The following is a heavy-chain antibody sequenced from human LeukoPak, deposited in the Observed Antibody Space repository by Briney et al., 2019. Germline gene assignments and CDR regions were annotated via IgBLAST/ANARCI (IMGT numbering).Heavy chain of an antibody. J-gene: IGHJ4*02. V-gene: IGHV3-53*01. Sequence: PGGSLRLSCSASGFIVNNYYMTWVRQAPGKGLECVSILYSGGMTYYADSVKGRFTISADNSKNTVNLQMNSLRVEDTAIYYCARMFGGNYYGYYFDNWGQGSMLTVSS. CDR3: ARMFGGNYYGYYFDN. D-gene: IGHD5-12*01. CDR1: GFIVNNYY. CDR2: LYSGGMT.